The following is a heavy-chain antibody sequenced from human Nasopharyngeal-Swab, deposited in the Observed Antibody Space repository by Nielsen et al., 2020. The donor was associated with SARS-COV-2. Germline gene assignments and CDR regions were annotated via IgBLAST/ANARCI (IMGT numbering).Heavy chain of an antibody. D-gene: IGHD2-2*01. CDR1: GYSFTSYW. CDR2: IYPGDSDT. V-gene: IGHV5-51*01. Sequence: GESLKISCKGSGYSFTSYWIGWVRQMPGKGLEWMGIIYPGDSDTRYSPSFQGQVTISADKSISTAYLQWSSLKASDTAMYYCAAGEYQLPGGYYYYGMDVWGQGTTVTVSS. CDR3: AAGEYQLPGGYYYYGMDV. J-gene: IGHJ6*02.